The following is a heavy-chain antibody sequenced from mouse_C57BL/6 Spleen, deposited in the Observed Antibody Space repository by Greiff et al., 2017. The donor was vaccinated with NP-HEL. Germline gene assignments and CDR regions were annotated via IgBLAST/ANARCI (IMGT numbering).Heavy chain of an antibody. CDR3: ARPGWLRWFAY. V-gene: IGHV1-26*01. J-gene: IGHJ3*01. CDR2: INPNNGGT. D-gene: IGHD2-2*01. CDR1: GYTFTDYY. Sequence: EVKLQQSGPELVKPGASVKISCKASGYTFTDYYMNWVKQSHGKSLEWIGDINPNNGGTSYNQKFKGKATLTVDKSSSTAYMELRSLTSEDSAVYYCARPGWLRWFAYWGQGTLVTVSA.